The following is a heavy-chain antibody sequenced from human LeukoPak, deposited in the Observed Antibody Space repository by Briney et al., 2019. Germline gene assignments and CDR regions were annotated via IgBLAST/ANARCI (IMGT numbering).Heavy chain of an antibody. CDR2: RKHSRTT. V-gene: IGHV4-34*01. J-gene: IGHJ6*02. CDR1: GGSFSKYY. Sequence: SSETLSLTCAVYGGSFSKYYRSCIRQPPGKGWRWIGDRKHSRTTIYNPSLKSRVTISTQTSKKQFSLKLTSVTAADTAVYCCASARMDIWGQGITVTVSS. CDR3: ASARMDI.